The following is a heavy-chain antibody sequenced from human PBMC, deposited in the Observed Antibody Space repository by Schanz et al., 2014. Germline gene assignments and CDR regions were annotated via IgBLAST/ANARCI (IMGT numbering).Heavy chain of an antibody. CDR1: GGTFSSYT. V-gene: IGHV1-69*02. CDR3: ASSGAGYSSSWDFDY. CDR2: ISPYNGNT. J-gene: IGHJ4*02. D-gene: IGHD6-13*01. Sequence: QVQLVQSGAEVKKPGSSVKVSCKASGGTFSSYTISWVRQAPGQGLEWMGWISPYNGNTNYAQKLQGRVTMTADKSTFTAYMDVSSLRSEDTAVYYCASSGAGYSSSWDFDYWGQGTLVTVSS.